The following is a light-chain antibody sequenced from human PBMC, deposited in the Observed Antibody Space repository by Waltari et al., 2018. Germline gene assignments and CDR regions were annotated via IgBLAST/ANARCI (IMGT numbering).Light chain of an antibody. CDR3: AAWDDILNGWV. CDR1: SSNIGGNT. CDR2: FNN. V-gene: IGLV1-44*01. J-gene: IGLJ3*02. Sequence: QSVLTQPPSVSGTPGQRVTISCSGSSSNIGGNTVSWYHHVPGTAPKLLIYFNNQRPSGVPDRFYGSKSGTSASLAISGLQSADEADYYCAAWDDILNGWVFGGGTKVTVL.